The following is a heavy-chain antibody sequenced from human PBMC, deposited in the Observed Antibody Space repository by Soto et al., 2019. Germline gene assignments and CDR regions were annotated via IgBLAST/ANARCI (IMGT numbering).Heavy chain of an antibody. J-gene: IGHJ6*02. Sequence: QVQLVQSGAEVKKPGASVKVSCKASGYTFTSYGISWVRQAPGQGLEWMGWISAYNGNTNYAQKLQGRVTMTTDTSTSLAYMELRSLGSDDTAVYYCARGLDGRWGGARYYYGMALWGQGPTVTVSS. CDR3: ARGLDGRWGGARYYYGMAL. CDR2: ISAYNGNT. D-gene: IGHD3-10*01. V-gene: IGHV1-18*01. CDR1: GYTFTSYG.